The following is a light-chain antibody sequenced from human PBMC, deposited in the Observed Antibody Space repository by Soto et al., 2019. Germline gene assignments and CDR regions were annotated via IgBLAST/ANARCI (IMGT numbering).Light chain of an antibody. CDR2: GVS. CDR3: QQYGGSPYT. Sequence: EIVLTQSPGTLSLSPGERATLSCRASQNINSGLAWYQHKRGQAPRLLIYGVSVRAIGIPDRFGGSGSGTDFTLTISRLEPEDFAVYLCQQYGGSPYTFGQRAKVDIK. CDR1: QNINSG. V-gene: IGKV3-20*01. J-gene: IGKJ2*01.